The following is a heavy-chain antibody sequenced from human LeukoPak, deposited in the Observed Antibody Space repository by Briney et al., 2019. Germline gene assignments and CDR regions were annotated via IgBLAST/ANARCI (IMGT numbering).Heavy chain of an antibody. V-gene: IGHV3-66*01. Sequence: PGGSLRLSCAASGFTVSSNYMSWVRQAPGKGLEWVSVIYSGGSTYYADSVKGRFTISRDNSKNTLYLQMNSLRAEDTAVYYCARLYSSGWFDYWGQGTLVTVSS. CDR1: GFTVSSNY. D-gene: IGHD6-19*01. CDR2: IYSGGST. CDR3: ARLYSSGWFDY. J-gene: IGHJ4*02.